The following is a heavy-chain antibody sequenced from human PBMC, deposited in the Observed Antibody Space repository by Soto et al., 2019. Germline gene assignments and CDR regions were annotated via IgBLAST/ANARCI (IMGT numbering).Heavy chain of an antibody. CDR3: PRECDIVLTVYAPHDALDV. V-gene: IGHV3-48*03. J-gene: IGHJ3*01. Sequence: GGSLRLSCAASGFTFTSYEMNWVRQAPGKGLEWVSYISSSGRTIYHADSVKDRCTISRDNAKNSLYLQMNSQRDAATAVYYCPRECDIVLTVYAPHDALDVWGQGTLVTVSS. D-gene: IGHD2-8*01. CDR1: GFTFTSYE. CDR2: ISSSGRTI.